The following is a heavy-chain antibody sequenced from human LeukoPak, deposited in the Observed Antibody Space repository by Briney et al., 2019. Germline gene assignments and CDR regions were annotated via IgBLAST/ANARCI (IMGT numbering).Heavy chain of an antibody. D-gene: IGHD2-2*01. J-gene: IGHJ6*02. CDR1: GFTVSSNY. CDR2: IYSGGST. CDR3: ANMYQPHNPYYYYYGMDV. V-gene: IGHV3-53*01. Sequence: GGSLRLSCGASGFTVSSNYMSWVRQAPGKGLEWVSVIYSGGSTYYADSVKGRFTISRDNSKNMLYLQMNSLRAEDTAVYYCANMYQPHNPYYYYYGMDVWGQGTTVTVSS.